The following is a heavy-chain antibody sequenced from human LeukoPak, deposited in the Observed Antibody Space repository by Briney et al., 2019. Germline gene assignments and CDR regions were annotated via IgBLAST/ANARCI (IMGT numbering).Heavy chain of an antibody. CDR1: GFTFRSYS. CDR2: ISSGSTYI. D-gene: IGHD2-21*01. Sequence: GGSLRLSCTASGFTFRSYSMNWVRQAPGKGLELVSSISSGSTYIYYADSGRGRFAVSRDNDQNSLYLQMNRLRAEDTGVYYCARDLRAFCGGECAFHYWGQGTLVTVSS. J-gene: IGHJ4*02. CDR3: ARDLRAFCGGECAFHY. V-gene: IGHV3-21*01.